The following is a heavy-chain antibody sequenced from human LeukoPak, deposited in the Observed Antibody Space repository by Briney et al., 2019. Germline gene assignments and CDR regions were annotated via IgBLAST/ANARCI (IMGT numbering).Heavy chain of an antibody. CDR2: FDPEDGET. CDR3: ATDTIAVAGDYYYGMDV. Sequence: ASVKVSCKVSGYTLTESSMHWVRQAPGEGLEWMGGFDPEDGETIYAQKFRGRVTMTEDTSTDTAYMELSSLRSEDTAVYYCATDTIAVAGDYYYGMDVWGQGTTVTVSS. CDR1: GYTLTESS. V-gene: IGHV1-24*01. J-gene: IGHJ6*02. D-gene: IGHD6-19*01.